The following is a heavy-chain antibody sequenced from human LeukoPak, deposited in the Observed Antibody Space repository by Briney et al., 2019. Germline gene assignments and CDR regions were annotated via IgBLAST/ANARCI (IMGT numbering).Heavy chain of an antibody. V-gene: IGHV3-30-3*01. J-gene: IGHJ4*02. D-gene: IGHD6-13*01. CDR2: ISYDGSNK. Sequence: GGSLRLSCAASGFTFSSYAMHWVRQAPGKGLEWVAVISYDGSNKYYADSVKGRFTISRDNSKNTLYLQMNSLRAEDTAVYYCAKDSSSWYGWYYFDYWGQGTLVTVSS. CDR3: AKDSSSWYGWYYFDY. CDR1: GFTFSSYA.